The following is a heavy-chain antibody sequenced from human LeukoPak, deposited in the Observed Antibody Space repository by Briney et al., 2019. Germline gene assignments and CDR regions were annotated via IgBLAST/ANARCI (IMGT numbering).Heavy chain of an antibody. CDR3: AGGITSLAY. Sequence: PGGSLRLSCAASGFTFSSYGMHWVCQAPGKGLEWVAVISYDGSNKYYVDSVKGRFTISRDNSKNTLYLQMNSLRAEDTAVYYCAGGITSLAYWGQGTLVTVSS. CDR1: GFTFSSYG. D-gene: IGHD2-2*01. CDR2: ISYDGSNK. J-gene: IGHJ4*02. V-gene: IGHV3-30*03.